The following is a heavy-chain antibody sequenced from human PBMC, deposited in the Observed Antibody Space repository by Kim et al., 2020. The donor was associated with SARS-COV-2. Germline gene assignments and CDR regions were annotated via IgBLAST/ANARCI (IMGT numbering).Heavy chain of an antibody. J-gene: IGHJ6*02. CDR1: GGSISSYY. V-gene: IGHV4-59*13. Sequence: SETLSPTCTVSGGSISSYYWSWIRQPPGKGLEWIGYIYYSGSTNYNPSLKSRVTISVDTSKNQFSLKLSSVTAADTAVYYCARFYGFREYYYYGMDVWGQGTTVTVSS. D-gene: IGHD3-10*01. CDR2: IYYSGST. CDR3: ARFYGFREYYYYGMDV.